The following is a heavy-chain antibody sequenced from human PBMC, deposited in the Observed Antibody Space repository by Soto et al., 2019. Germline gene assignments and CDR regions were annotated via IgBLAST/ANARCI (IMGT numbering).Heavy chain of an antibody. CDR2: ISSSSSTI. CDR1: GFTFSSYS. D-gene: IGHD4-17*01. Sequence: EVQMVESGGGLVHPGGSLRLSCAAAGFTFSSYSMNWFRQAPGKGLEWVSYISSSSSTIYYADSVKGRFTISRDNAKNSLYLQMNSLRAEDTAVYYCAREADYVNWFDPWGQGTLVTVSS. CDR3: AREADYVNWFDP. J-gene: IGHJ5*02. V-gene: IGHV3-48*01.